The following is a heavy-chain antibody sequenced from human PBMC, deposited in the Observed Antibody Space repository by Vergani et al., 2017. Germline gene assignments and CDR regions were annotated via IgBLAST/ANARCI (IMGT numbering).Heavy chain of an antibody. D-gene: IGHD2-2*01. V-gene: IGHV3-33*08. CDR1: GFALNRHA. J-gene: IGHJ6*03. Sequence: QVQLVESGGGVVQPVTSLRLSCVVSGFALNRHAMYWVRQAPGKGLEWVAVVWYDGSNKYYGDSVKGRFTISRDNSKNTLYLQMKSLRAEDTAVYYCARAAGYCSSTSCPPTLRHSYYYMDVWGKGTTVTVSS. CDR2: VWYDGSNK. CDR3: ARAAGYCSSTSCPPTLRHSYYYMDV.